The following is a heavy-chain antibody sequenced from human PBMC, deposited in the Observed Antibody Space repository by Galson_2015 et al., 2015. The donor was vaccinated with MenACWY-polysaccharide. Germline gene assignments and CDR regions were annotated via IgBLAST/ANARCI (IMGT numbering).Heavy chain of an antibody. CDR2: IKQDGSAI. CDR3: AGGSGYLIDD. V-gene: IGHV3-7*03. J-gene: IGHJ4*02. D-gene: IGHD2-2*03. Sequence: SMRLSCAASGFTFSTYWMNWVRQAPGKGLEWVAVIKQDGSAIHYMDSVRGRFTISRDNDKNSLFLQMNSLRTEDTAVYYCAGGSGYLIDDWGQGTLVTVSS. CDR1: GFTFSTYW.